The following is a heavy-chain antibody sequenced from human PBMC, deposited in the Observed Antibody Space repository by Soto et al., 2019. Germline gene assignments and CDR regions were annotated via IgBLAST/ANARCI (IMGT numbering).Heavy chain of an antibody. Sequence: QVQLQESGPGLVRPSQTLSLTCTVSGASVNSDVYYWTWIRHHPEKGREWIGYIYDSGSTYYNPSLESRVSISLDTPNTQFSLNLKSVTAADTAIYYCARAPHYEILAAIDYWGQGTLVTVSS. CDR2: IYDSGST. V-gene: IGHV4-31*03. CDR3: ARAPHYEILAAIDY. J-gene: IGHJ4*02. D-gene: IGHD3-9*01. CDR1: GASVNSDVYY.